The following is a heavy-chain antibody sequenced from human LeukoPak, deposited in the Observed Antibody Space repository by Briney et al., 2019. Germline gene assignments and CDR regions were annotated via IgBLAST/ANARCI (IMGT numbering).Heavy chain of an antibody. CDR2: INSDGNST. V-gene: IGHV3-74*01. CDR1: GFTFNNYI. D-gene: IGHD3-10*02. Sequence: GGSLRLSCAASGFTFNNYIMNWVRQAPGKVLVWVSRINSDGNSTRYADSVKGRFTISRDNAKNSLYLQMNSLRAEDTAVYYCAELGITMIGGVWGKGTTVTISS. CDR3: AELGITMIGGV. J-gene: IGHJ6*04.